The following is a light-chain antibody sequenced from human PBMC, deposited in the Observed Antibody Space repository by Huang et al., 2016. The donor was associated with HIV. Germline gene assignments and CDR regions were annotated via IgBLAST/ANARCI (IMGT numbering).Light chain of an antibody. Sequence: EIVMTQSPATLSVSPGERATLSCRASQSINNNLAWYQQNPGQAPRLLIYGASTRATGMPARFSGRGSGTEFTLTISSLQSEDFAVYYCQQYNNGPPITFGQGTRLEIK. CDR1: QSINNN. CDR3: QQYNNGPPIT. V-gene: IGKV3-15*01. J-gene: IGKJ5*01. CDR2: GAS.